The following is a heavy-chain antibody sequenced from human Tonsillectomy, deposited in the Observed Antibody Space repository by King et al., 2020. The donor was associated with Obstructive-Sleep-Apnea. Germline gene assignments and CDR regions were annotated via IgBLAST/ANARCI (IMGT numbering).Heavy chain of an antibody. D-gene: IGHD3-3*01. J-gene: IGHJ6*02. CDR2: ISSSIRYI. CDR3: ARILAAYYDFWSGSYYYYGMDV. CDR1: VFTFSSYS. V-gene: IGHV3-21*01. Sequence: VQLVESGGGLVKPGGSLRLSCAASVFTFSSYSMTGVRQGPGKGLECVSSISSSIRYIYYVDSVKGRLPISRVNDKNSLYLQMNSLRAEDTAVYYCARILAAYYDFWSGSYYYYGMDVWGQGTTVTVSS.